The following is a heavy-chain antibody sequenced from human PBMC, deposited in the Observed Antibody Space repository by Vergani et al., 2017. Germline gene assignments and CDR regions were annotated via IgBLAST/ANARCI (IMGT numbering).Heavy chain of an antibody. D-gene: IGHD3-10*01. Sequence: QVQLQESGPGLLKPSQTLSLTCTVSGGSISSGDYYWSWIRQPPGKGLEWIGYIYYSGSTYYNPSLKSRVTISVDTSKNQFSLKLSSVTAADTAVYYCARVGVVRGVSYFYYYCGMYVWGQGTTVTVSS. CDR3: ARVGVVRGVSYFYYYCGMYV. V-gene: IGHV4-30-4*08. CDR2: IYYSGST. J-gene: IGHJ6*02. CDR1: GGSISSGDYY.